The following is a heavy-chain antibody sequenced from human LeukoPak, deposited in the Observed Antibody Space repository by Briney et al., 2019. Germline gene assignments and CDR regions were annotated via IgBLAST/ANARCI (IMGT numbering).Heavy chain of an antibody. Sequence: GGSLRLSCAASGFTLNTNYMKWVRQVPGKGLEWVSVIYAGGNTYYADSVKERFTISRDNSRNTLYLQMNSLRGDDTAVYYCAREVYSSTWFDLWGQGTLVTVSS. CDR1: GFTLNTNY. D-gene: IGHD6-13*01. J-gene: IGHJ4*02. CDR3: AREVYSSTWFDL. V-gene: IGHV3-66*01. CDR2: IYAGGNT.